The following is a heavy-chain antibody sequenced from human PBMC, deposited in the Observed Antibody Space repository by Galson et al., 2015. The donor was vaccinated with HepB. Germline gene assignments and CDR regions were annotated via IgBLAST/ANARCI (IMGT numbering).Heavy chain of an antibody. CDR2: IWYDGSNK. CDR3: ASVRGDSSAFNY. CDR1: GFTFSNSG. Sequence: SLRLSCAASGFTFSNSGMSWVRQAPGKGPEWVALIWYDGSNKYADSVKGRFTIFRDNSKNTLYLQMNSLRVEDTAVYYCASVRGDSSAFNYSGQGALVTVSS. D-gene: IGHD2-15*01. J-gene: IGHJ4*02. V-gene: IGHV3-33*01.